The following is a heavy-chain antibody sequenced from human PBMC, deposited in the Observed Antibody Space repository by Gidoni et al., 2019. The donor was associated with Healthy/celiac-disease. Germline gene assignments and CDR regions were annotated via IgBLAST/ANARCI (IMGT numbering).Heavy chain of an antibody. CDR2: IGTAGDT. Sequence: EVQLVESGGGLVQPGGSLRLSCAASGFTFSSYDMHWVRQATGKGLEWVSAIGTAGDTYYPGSVKGRFTISRENAKNSLYLQMNSLRAGDTAVYYCATSGYSTPGRAFDIWGQGTMVTVSS. CDR1: GFTFSSYD. D-gene: IGHD6-13*01. J-gene: IGHJ3*02. CDR3: ATSGYSTPGRAFDI. V-gene: IGHV3-13*01.